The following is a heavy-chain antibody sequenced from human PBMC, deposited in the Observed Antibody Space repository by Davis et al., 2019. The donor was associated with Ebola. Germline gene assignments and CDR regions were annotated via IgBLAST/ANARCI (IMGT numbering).Heavy chain of an antibody. J-gene: IGHJ4*02. Sequence: ASVKVSCKASGGTFTNYAINWVRQAPGQGLEWMGWMNPNSGNTGYAQKFQGRVTMTRNTSISTAYMELSSLRSEDTAVYYCARGRGYSGYEVDYWGQGTLVTVSS. CDR1: GGTFTNYA. CDR2: MNPNSGNT. D-gene: IGHD5-12*01. V-gene: IGHV1-8*01. CDR3: ARGRGYSGYEVDY.